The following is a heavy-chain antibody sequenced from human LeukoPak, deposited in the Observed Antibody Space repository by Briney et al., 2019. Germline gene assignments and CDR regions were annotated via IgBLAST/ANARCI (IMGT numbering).Heavy chain of an antibody. J-gene: IGHJ4*02. V-gene: IGHV1-69*04. CDR1: GGTFSSYA. Sequence: SVKVSCKASGGTFSSYAISWVRQAPGQGLEWMGRIIPILGIANYAQKFQGRVTITADESTSTAYMELSGLRSEDTAVYYCARGGPTYYYDCSGYYPPDYWGQGTLVTVSS. D-gene: IGHD3-22*01. CDR3: ARGGPTYYYDCSGYYPPDY. CDR2: IIPILGIA.